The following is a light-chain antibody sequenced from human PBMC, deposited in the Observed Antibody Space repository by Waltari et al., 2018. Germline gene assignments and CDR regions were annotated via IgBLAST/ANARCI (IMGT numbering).Light chain of an antibody. CDR2: NND. J-gene: IGLJ2*01. V-gene: IGLV1-44*01. Sequence: QSVVPQPPSASGTPGQRVAIPCSGSNSNIERNTVPWYQHVPGTAPKLLIYNNDQRPSGVPDRFSGSKSDFSASLAISGLQAEDEGDYYCVSWDDSLNGEIFGGGTRLTVL. CDR1: NSNIERNT. CDR3: VSWDDSLNGEI.